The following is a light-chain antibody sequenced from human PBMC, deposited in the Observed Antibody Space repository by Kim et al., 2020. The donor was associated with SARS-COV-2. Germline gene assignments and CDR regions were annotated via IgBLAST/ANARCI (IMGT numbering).Light chain of an antibody. V-gene: IGKV1-5*01. Sequence: ASVGDSVTITCRDSQHHSTRLAWYQQKPGRAPQVLIYYASRLQRGVPSRFSGSGSGTEFTLTISSLQPDDFATYYCQLYNSYSSTVGGGTKVDIK. J-gene: IGKJ4*01. CDR1: QHHSTR. CDR3: QLYNSYSST. CDR2: YAS.